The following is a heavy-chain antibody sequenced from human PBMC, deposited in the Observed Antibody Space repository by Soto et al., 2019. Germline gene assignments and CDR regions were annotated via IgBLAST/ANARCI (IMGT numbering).Heavy chain of an antibody. D-gene: IGHD5-12*01. CDR1: GFAFSRYA. J-gene: IGHJ4*02. Sequence: QVQLVESGGGVVQPGRSLRLSCEVSGFAFSRYAMHWVRQAPGKGLERVAVISYDGSNKYDADSVKGRFTISRDNSKNPLYLQMNSLRAEDTAVYYCARDIIYRGYCGYDYWGQGTLVTVSS. V-gene: IGHV3-30-3*01. CDR3: ARDIIYRGYCGYDY. CDR2: ISYDGSNK.